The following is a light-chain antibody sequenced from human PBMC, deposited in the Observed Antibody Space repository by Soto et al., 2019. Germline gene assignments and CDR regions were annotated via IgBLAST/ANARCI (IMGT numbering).Light chain of an antibody. J-gene: IGLJ1*01. CDR1: KLGDKY. Sequence: SYELTQPPSVSVSPGQTASINCSGDKLGDKYACWYQQQPGQSPVLVIYQDSKRPSGIPERFSGSNSGNTATLTISGTQAMDEADYYCQAWDSSIYVFGTGTKVTVL. CDR2: QDS. CDR3: QAWDSSIYV. V-gene: IGLV3-1*01.